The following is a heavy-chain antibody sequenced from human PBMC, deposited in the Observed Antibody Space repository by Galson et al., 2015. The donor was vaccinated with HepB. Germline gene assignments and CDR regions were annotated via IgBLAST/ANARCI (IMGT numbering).Heavy chain of an antibody. CDR2: IGSKANSYAT. J-gene: IGHJ5*02. V-gene: IGHV3-73*01. CDR1: GVTFSGSA. Sequence: SLRLSCAASGVTFSGSAIHWVRQASGRGLEWIGRIGSKANSYATAYVASVRGRFTISRDDSKNKAFLQLNSLKTDDTAVSYCTRMGNLSGYSSPWGQGTLVTVSS. CDR3: TRMGNLSGYSSP. D-gene: IGHD6-13*01.